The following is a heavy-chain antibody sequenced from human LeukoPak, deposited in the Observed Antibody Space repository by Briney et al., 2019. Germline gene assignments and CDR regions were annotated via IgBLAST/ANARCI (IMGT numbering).Heavy chain of an antibody. J-gene: IGHJ4*02. Sequence: GGPLRLSCAASGFTFSSYSMNWVRQAPGKGLEWVSSISSSSSYIYYADSVKGRFTISRDNAKNSLYLQMNSLRAEDTAVYYCASAIAVAGRGGFDYWGQGTLVTVSS. D-gene: IGHD6-19*01. V-gene: IGHV3-21*01. CDR3: ASAIAVAGRGGFDY. CDR1: GFTFSSYS. CDR2: ISSSSSYI.